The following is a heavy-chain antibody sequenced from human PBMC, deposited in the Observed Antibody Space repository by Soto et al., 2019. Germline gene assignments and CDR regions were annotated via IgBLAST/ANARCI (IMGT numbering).Heavy chain of an antibody. D-gene: IGHD3-10*01. CDR1: GFTFSSYG. Sequence: QVQLVESGGGVVQPGRSLRLSCAASGFTFSSYGMHWVRQAPGKGLEWVAVIWYDGSNKYYADSVKGRFTISRDNSKNTLYLQMNSLRAEDTAVYYCARDPGGSILVEGFDPWGQGTLVTVSS. J-gene: IGHJ5*02. V-gene: IGHV3-33*01. CDR2: IWYDGSNK. CDR3: ARDPGGSILVEGFDP.